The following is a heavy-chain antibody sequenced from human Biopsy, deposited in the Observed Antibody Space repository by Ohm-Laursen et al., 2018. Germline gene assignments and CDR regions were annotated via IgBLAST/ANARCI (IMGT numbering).Heavy chain of an antibody. V-gene: IGHV1-69*06. CDR1: GYSFTNYG. Sequence: SVKVSCKASGYSFTNYGINWVRQAPGQGLEWLGGDIPILGTGNYAQKFQDRVTVAADTSTSTATMELRSLRSDDPAVYYCATKLTGYFHHWGQGTLVIVSS. CDR3: ATKLTGYFHH. CDR2: DIPILGTG. D-gene: IGHD3-9*01. J-gene: IGHJ1*01.